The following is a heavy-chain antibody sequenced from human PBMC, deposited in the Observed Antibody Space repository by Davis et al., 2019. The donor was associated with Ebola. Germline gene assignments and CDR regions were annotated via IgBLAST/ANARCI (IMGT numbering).Heavy chain of an antibody. V-gene: IGHV1-8*01. J-gene: IGHJ5*02. CDR3: ARDLIPIFSVHKFDP. CDR1: GYTFISYD. D-gene: IGHD3-9*01. Sequence: ASVKVSCKASGYTFISYDIHWVRQAAGQGLEWMGWMNPNSGNTGYAPKFQGRVTMTRDTSISTAYMEVRSLRSEDTAVYYCARDLIPIFSVHKFDPWGQGTLVNVSS. CDR2: MNPNSGNT.